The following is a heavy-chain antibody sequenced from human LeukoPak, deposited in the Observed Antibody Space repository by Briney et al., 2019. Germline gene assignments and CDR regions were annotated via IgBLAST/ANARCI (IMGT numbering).Heavy chain of an antibody. CDR3: VKTPGYRDSSGYYYFDY. D-gene: IGHD3-22*01. CDR2: ISDNGGGT. Sequence: PGGSLRLSCSASGFTFSTYTMHWGRQTPGKGLEYVSAISDNGGGTQYADSVKGRFAISRDNSKNTLYLQMSSLRAEDTAMYYCVKTPGYRDSSGYYYFDYWGQGTLVTVSS. J-gene: IGHJ4*02. V-gene: IGHV3-64D*09. CDR1: GFTFSTYT.